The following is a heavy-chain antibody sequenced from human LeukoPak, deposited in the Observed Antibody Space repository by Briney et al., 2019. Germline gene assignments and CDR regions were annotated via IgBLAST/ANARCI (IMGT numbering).Heavy chain of an antibody. CDR3: ARDQARKMATNPALDY. D-gene: IGHD5-24*01. V-gene: IGHV3-21*01. J-gene: IGHJ4*02. Sequence: NTGGSLRLSCAASGFTFSSYSMNWVRQAPGKGLEWVSSISRSSSYIYYVDSVKGRFTISRDNAKNSLYLQMNSLRAEDTAVYYCARDQARKMATNPALDYWGQGTLVTVSS. CDR1: GFTFSSYS. CDR2: ISRSSSYI.